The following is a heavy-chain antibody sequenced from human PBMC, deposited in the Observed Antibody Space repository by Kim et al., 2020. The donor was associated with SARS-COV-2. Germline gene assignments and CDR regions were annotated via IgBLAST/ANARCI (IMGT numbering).Heavy chain of an antibody. CDR2: IYHSGST. D-gene: IGHD3-22*01. CDR1: GGSISSSNW. V-gene: IGHV4-4*02. Sequence: SETLSLTCAVSGGSISSSNWWSWVRQPPGKGLEWIGEIYHSGSTNYNPSLKSRVTISVDKSKNQFSLKLSSVTAADTAVYYCARARSGSMIVVVIRYYYYYMDVWGKGTTVTVSS. J-gene: IGHJ6*03. CDR3: ARARSGSMIVVVIRYYYYYMDV.